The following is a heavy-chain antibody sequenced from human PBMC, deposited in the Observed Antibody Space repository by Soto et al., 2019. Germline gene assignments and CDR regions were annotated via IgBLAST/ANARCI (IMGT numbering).Heavy chain of an antibody. D-gene: IGHD3-10*01. J-gene: IGHJ5*02. CDR3: ARHVFFGGSGARSGRLDP. CDR2: IYYSGST. Sequence: QLQLQESGPGLVKPSETLSLTCTVSGGSISSSSYYWGWIRQPPGKGLEWIGSIYYSGSTYYNPSLKSRVTISVDTSKNQFSLKLSSGTAADTAVYYCARHVFFGGSGARSGRLDPWGQGTLVTVSS. CDR1: GGSISSSSYY. V-gene: IGHV4-39*01.